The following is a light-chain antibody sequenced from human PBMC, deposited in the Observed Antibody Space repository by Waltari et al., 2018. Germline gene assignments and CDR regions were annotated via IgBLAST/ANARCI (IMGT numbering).Light chain of an antibody. J-gene: IGKJ2*01. V-gene: IGKV1-33*01. CDR3: QQYDNLPYT. CDR2: DAS. Sequence: DIQMTQSPSSLSASVGDRVTITCQASQDISNYLNWYQQKPGKAPKLLIYDASNLETGIPSRFSGSGSVTDCTCTISSLQPEDIATYYCQQYDNLPYTFGQGTKLEIK. CDR1: QDISNY.